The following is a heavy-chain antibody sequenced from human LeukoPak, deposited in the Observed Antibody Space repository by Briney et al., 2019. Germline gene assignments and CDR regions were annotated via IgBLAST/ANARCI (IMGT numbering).Heavy chain of an antibody. V-gene: IGHV1-2*02. CDR3: ARADVYYYDSSGYYYFDY. CDR2: INPNSGGT. J-gene: IGHJ4*02. Sequence: ASVKVSCKASGYTFTGYYMHWVRQAPGQGLEWMGWINPNSGGTNYAQKFQGRVTMTRDTSISTAYMELSRLRSDDTAVYYCARADVYYYDSSGYYYFDYWGQGTLVTVSS. D-gene: IGHD3-22*01. CDR1: GYTFTGYY.